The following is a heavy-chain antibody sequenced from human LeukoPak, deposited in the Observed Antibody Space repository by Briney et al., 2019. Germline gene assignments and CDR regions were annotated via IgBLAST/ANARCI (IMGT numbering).Heavy chain of an antibody. D-gene: IGHD2-2*01. CDR1: GFTFSSYS. Sequence: NPGGSLRLSCAASGFTFSSYSMNWVRQAPGKGLEWVSSISSSSSYIYYADSVKGRFTISRDNAKNSLYLQMNSLRAEDTAVYYCARDRCSSTSCFNDYWGQGTLVTVSS. V-gene: IGHV3-21*01. J-gene: IGHJ4*02. CDR3: ARDRCSSTSCFNDY. CDR2: ISSSSSYI.